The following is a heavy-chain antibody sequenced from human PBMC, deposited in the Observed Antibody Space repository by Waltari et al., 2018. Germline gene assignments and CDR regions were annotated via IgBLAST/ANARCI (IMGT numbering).Heavy chain of an antibody. J-gene: IGHJ4*02. CDR3: SRPPYGDTDY. D-gene: IGHD4-17*01. Sequence: EVQLVESGGGVVQPGGSLTLSCVASGVSFSGSAMHWVRQASGKWLEWVGRSRTIATYYATGYGASVKGTFTISRDDSKNTTYLQMNSRKTEDTAVYYCSRPPYGDTDYWGQGTLVTVSS. CDR2: SRTIATYYAT. V-gene: IGHV3-73*02. CDR1: GVSFSGSA.